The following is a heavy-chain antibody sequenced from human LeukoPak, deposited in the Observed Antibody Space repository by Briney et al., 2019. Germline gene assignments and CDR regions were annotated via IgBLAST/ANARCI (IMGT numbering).Heavy chain of an antibody. CDR2: IIPIFGTA. J-gene: IGHJ6*03. CDR3: ARANGGNFDYYMDV. CDR1: GGTFSSYA. Sequence: SVKVSCKAPGGTFSSYAISWVRQAPGQGLEWMGGIIPIFGTANYARKFQGRVTITADESTSTAYMELSSLRSEDTAVYYCARANGGNFDYYMDVWGKGTTVTVSS. D-gene: IGHD4-23*01. V-gene: IGHV1-69*13.